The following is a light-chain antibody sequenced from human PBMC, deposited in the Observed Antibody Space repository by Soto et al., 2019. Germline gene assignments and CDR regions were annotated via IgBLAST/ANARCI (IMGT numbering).Light chain of an antibody. J-gene: IGKJ4*01. CDR3: QQDGSSPLT. CDR1: QSVSSSY. V-gene: IGKV3-20*01. CDR2: GAS. Sequence: EIVLTQSPGTLSLSPGERATLSCRASQSVSSSYLAWYQSKPGQAPRLLIYGASSMATGIPDRFSGSGPGTDFTLTISRLEPEDVPVYYCQQDGSSPLTFGGGTKVEI.